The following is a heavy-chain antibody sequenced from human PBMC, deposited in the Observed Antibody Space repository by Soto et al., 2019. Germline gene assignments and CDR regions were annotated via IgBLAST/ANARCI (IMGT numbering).Heavy chain of an antibody. CDR1: GYTFTGYY. V-gene: IGHV1-2*04. D-gene: IGHD3-10*01. J-gene: IGHJ6*02. CDR2: INPNSGGT. CDR3: ARYPLDRYGSVSYYYYGMAV. Sequence: APLKGYCKAPGYTFTGYYIHGVSKTPDQGLEWMGWINPNSGGTNYAQKFQGWVTMTRDTSISTAYMELSRLRSDDTAVYYCARYPLDRYGSVSYYYYGMAVWGQGTTVTVSS.